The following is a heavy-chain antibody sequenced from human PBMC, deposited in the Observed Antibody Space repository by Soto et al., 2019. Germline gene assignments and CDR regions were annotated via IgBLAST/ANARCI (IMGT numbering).Heavy chain of an antibody. D-gene: IGHD3-10*01. J-gene: IGHJ4*02. CDR1: GGSISSYY. V-gene: IGHV4-59*01. Sequence: SETLSLTCTVSGGSISSYYWSWIRQPPGKGLEWIGYIYYSGSTNYNPSLKSRVTISVDTSKNQFSLKLSSVTAADTAVYYCVRASGSGRYYLSYWAQGTLVTVSS. CDR2: IYYSGST. CDR3: VRASGSGRYYLSY.